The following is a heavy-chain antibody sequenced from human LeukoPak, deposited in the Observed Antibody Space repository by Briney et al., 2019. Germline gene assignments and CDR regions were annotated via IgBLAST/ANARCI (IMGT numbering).Heavy chain of an antibody. V-gene: IGHV4-61*02. D-gene: IGHD3-10*01. CDR1: GGSISSGSYY. CDR3: ARQRYYYGSGSSSLNFDY. J-gene: IGHJ4*02. CDR2: IYTSGST. Sequence: PSETLSLTCTVSGGSISSGSYYWSWIRQPAGKGLEWIGRIYTSGSTNYNPSLKSRITISVDTSKNQFSLKLSSVTAADTAVYYCARQRYYYGSGSSSLNFDYWGQGTLVTVSS.